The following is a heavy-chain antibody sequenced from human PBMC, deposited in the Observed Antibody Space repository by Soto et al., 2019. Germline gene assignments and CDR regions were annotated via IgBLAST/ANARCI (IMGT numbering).Heavy chain of an antibody. CDR1: GFSLSTSGVG. V-gene: IGHV2-5*02. D-gene: IGHD1-26*01. CDR3: AHTLWWELQG. CDR2: IHWDDDK. J-gene: IGHJ4*02. Sequence: QITLKESGPTLVKPTQTLTLTCTFSGFSLSTSGVGVGWIRQPPGKALEWLALIHWDDDKRYSPSLKSRLTIRRDRSINQVLLTLTNMDLVYTAICYCAHTLWWELQGWGQGTLVTVSS.